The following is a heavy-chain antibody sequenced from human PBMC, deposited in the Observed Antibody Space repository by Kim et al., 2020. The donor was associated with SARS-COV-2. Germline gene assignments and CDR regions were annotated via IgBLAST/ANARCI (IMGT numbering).Heavy chain of an antibody. J-gene: IGHJ4*02. Sequence: TTAYAAPVKGRFTISRDDSKNTLYLQMNSLKTEDTAVYYCTTDRGSSGCIDWGQGTLVTVSS. CDR2: TT. CDR3: TTDRGSSGCID. V-gene: IGHV3-15*01. D-gene: IGHD6-19*01.